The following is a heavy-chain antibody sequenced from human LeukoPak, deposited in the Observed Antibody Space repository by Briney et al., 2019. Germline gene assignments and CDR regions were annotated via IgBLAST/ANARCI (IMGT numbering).Heavy chain of an antibody. J-gene: IGHJ5*02. CDR1: GDSISSSNYY. V-gene: IGHV4-31*03. CDR3: ASYGSGSYRFDP. CDR2: IHHSGST. Sequence: SETLSLTCTVSGDSISSSNYYWSWIRQHPGKGLEWIGYIHHSGSTYYNPSLKSRVIISVDTSKNQFSLRLNSVTAADTAVYYCASYGSGSYRFDPWGQGTLVTVSS. D-gene: IGHD3-10*01.